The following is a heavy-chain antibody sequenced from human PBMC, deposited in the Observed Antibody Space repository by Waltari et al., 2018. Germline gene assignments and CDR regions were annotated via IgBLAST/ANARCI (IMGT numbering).Heavy chain of an antibody. V-gene: IGHV4-34*01. J-gene: IGHJ5*02. CDR1: GGSFSSYY. D-gene: IGHD3-3*01. CDR2: INHSGST. CDR3: ARGLDYDFWSGYSDARDNWFDP. Sequence: QVQLQQWGAGLLKPSETLSLTCAVYGGSFSSYYWSWIRQPPGKGLEWIGEINHSGSTNYNPSLKSRVTISVDTSKNQFSLKQRSVTAADTAVYYCARGLDYDFWSGYSDARDNWFDPWGQGTLVIVSS.